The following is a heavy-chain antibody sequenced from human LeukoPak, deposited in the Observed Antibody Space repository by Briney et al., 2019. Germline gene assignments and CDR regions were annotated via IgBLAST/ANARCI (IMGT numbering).Heavy chain of an antibody. CDR2: ISGSGGST. CDR1: GFTFSSYG. Sequence: PGGTLRLSCAASGFTFSSYGMSWVRQAPGKGLEWVSAISGSGGSTYYADSVKGRFTISRDNAKNSLYLQMNSLRAEDTAVYYCARAFYGSGDNYFDYWGQGTLVTVSS. V-gene: IGHV3-23*01. J-gene: IGHJ4*02. CDR3: ARAFYGSGDNYFDY. D-gene: IGHD3-10*01.